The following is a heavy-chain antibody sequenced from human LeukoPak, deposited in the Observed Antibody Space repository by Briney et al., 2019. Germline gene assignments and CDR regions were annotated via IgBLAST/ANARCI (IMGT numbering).Heavy chain of an antibody. D-gene: IGHD1-20*01. J-gene: IGHJ4*02. V-gene: IGHV3-7*01. CDR1: GFTFSSDW. CDR3: ASLGGITVTGPYDFDY. Sequence: GGSLRLSCAASGFTFSSDWMSWVREAPGRGVEWVANIKQDGSEKYYVDSVKGRFTISRDNAKNSLYLQMNSLRAEDTAVYYCASLGGITVTGPYDFDYWGQGTVVTVSS. CDR2: IKQDGSEK.